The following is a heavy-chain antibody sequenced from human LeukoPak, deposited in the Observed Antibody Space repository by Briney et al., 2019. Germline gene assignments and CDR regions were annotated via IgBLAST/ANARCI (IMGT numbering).Heavy chain of an antibody. D-gene: IGHD5-24*01. V-gene: IGHV3-33*01. J-gene: IGHJ4*02. CDR1: GFTFSTYG. CDR3: ARDRMALFDC. Sequence: GRSLRLSCAASGFTFSTYGMHWVRQAPGKGLEWVAVIWYDGSNKYYTDSVKGRFTISRDNSKNTLDLQMNSLRAEDTAVYYCARDRMALFDCWGQGTLVTVSS. CDR2: IWYDGSNK.